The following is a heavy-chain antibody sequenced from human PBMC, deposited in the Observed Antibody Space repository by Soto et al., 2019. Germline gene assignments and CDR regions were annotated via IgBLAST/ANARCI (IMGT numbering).Heavy chain of an antibody. J-gene: IGHJ4*02. CDR1: GFTFSSYA. CDR3: AKDWSILWLGESPGVY. D-gene: IGHD3-10*01. CDR2: ISGSGGST. Sequence: GGSLRLSCAASGFTFSSYAMSWVRQAPGKGLEWVSAISGSGGSTYYADSVKGRFTISRDNSKNTLYLQMNSLRAEDTAVYYCAKDWSILWLGESPGVYWGKGTLVTVSS. V-gene: IGHV3-23*01.